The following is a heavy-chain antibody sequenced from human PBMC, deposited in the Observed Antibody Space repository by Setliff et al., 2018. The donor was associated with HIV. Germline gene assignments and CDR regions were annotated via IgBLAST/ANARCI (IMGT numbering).Heavy chain of an antibody. D-gene: IGHD5-18*01. CDR2: INIRSGNT. CDR3: ARDGGYSSPYYFHY. V-gene: IGHV1-18*01. CDR1: GYSFTTSG. Sequence: ASVKVSCKASGYSFTTSGVSWVRQAPGQGLEWMGWINIRSGNTNYAQKFQGRVTMTTDTSTSTAYMGLSSLRSEDTAVYYCARDGGYSSPYYFHYWGQGTLVTVSS. J-gene: IGHJ4*02.